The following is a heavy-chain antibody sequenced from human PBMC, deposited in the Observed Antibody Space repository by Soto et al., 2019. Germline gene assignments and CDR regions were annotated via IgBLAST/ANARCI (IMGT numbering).Heavy chain of an antibody. V-gene: IGHV1-18*04. D-gene: IGHD6-19*01. CDR2: ISTYNGDT. CDR3: ARGDSTGSPRGWFDP. Sequence: QVQLVQSVTEVKKPGASVQVSCKASGYSFTSYGINWVRQAPGQGLEWMGWISTYNGDTNYAQKFQGRVHMTTDTSTTTAYMELRRLTSDDTAVYFCARGDSTGSPRGWFDPWGQGTVVTVSS. J-gene: IGHJ5*02. CDR1: GYSFTSYG.